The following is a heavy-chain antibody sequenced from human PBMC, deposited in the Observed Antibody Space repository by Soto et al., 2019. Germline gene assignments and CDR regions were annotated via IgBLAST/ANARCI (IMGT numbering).Heavy chain of an antibody. D-gene: IGHD6-19*01. CDR1: GFTFSNYA. V-gene: IGHV3-23*01. J-gene: IGHJ4*02. CDR3: AKGKSSGWCYFDY. CDR2: ISASGRDT. Sequence: PGGSLRLSCAASGFTFSNYAMSWVRQAPGKGLEWVSGISASGRDTYYADSVKDRFTISRDSSKNTVYLQMNSLRADDTAIYYCAKGKSSGWCYFDYWGQGTPVTVSS.